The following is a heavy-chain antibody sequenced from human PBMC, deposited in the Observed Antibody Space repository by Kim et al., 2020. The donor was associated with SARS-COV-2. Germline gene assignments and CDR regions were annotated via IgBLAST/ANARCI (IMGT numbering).Heavy chain of an antibody. CDR1: GFTFSTFW. CDR3: ARDAWAQGWTDGFDY. D-gene: IGHD1-26*01. V-gene: IGHV3-7*01. J-gene: IGHJ4*02. Sequence: GGSLRLSFVASGFTFSTFWMSWVRQAPGKGLEWVANINQHGSETKYVDSVKGRFTIFRDNGKDSVYLQMNNLRAEDRAVYYCARDAWAQGWTDGFDYWGQGTLVTVSS. CDR2: INQHGSET.